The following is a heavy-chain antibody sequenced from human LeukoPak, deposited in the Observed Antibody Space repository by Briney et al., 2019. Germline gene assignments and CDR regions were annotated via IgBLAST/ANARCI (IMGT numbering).Heavy chain of an antibody. J-gene: IGHJ5*02. V-gene: IGHV3-66*01. CDR2: IQTGGNI. CDR1: AFTISTNY. Sequence: GRSLRLSCVASAFTISTNYMSWVRHAPGNGLEWVSVIQTGGNIFHADSVKGRFTISRDNSKNTVYLQMNSLRAEDTAVYYCARVDGYYGSGSWFAPWGQGTLVTVSS. CDR3: ARVDGYYGSGSWFAP. D-gene: IGHD3-10*01.